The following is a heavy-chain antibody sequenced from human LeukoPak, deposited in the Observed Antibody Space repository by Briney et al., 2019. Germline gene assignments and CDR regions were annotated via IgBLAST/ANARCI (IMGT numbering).Heavy chain of an antibody. J-gene: IGHJ4*02. D-gene: IGHD2-15*01. CDR2: IYHSGST. CDR1: GYSISSGYY. V-gene: IGHV4-38-2*02. Sequence: SETLSLTCTVSGYSISSGYYWGWIRQPPGKGLEWIGSIYHSGSTYYNPSLKSRVTISVDTSKNQFSLKLSSVTAADTAVYYCARQGIGSCLDYWGQGTLVTVSS. CDR3: ARQGIGSCLDY.